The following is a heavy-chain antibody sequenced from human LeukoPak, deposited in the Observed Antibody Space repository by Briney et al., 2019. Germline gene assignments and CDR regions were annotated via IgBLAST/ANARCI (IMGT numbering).Heavy chain of an antibody. CDR3: ARGISGYSDY. Sequence: GGSLRLSCAASGFTFSSYSMNWVRQAPGKGLEWVSSISSSSSYIYYADSVKGRFTISRDNSKNTLYLQMGSLRAEDMAVYYCARGISGYSDYWGQGTLVTVSS. CDR1: GFTFSSYS. D-gene: IGHD1-20*01. J-gene: IGHJ4*02. CDR2: ISSSSSYI. V-gene: IGHV3-21*01.